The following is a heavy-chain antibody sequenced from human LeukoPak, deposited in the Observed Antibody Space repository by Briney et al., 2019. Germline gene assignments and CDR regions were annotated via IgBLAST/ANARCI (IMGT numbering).Heavy chain of an antibody. J-gene: IGHJ1*01. CDR3: AREWRWHYYDSSGSIDPEYFQH. D-gene: IGHD3-22*01. CDR2: INAGNGNT. V-gene: IGHV1-3*01. CDR1: GYTFTSYA. Sequence: GASVKVSCKASGYTFTSYAMHWVRQAPGQRLEWMGWINAGNGNTKYSQKFQGRVTITRDTSASTAYMELSSLRSEDTAVYYCAREWRWHYYDSSGSIDPEYFQHWGQGTLVTVSS.